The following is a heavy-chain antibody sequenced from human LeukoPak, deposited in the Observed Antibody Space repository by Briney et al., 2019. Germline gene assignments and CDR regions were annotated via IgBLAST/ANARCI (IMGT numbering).Heavy chain of an antibody. CDR1: GFTFSNAW. D-gene: IGHD6-13*01. CDR2: IKSKTDGGTT. CDR3: TTGALIAAAGSTDY. J-gene: IGHJ4*02. V-gene: IGHV3-15*01. Sequence: PGGSLRLSCAASGFTFSNAWMSWVRQAPGEGLEWVGRIKSKTDGGTTDYAAPVKGRFTISRDDSKNTLYLQMNSLKTEDTAVYYCTTGALIAAAGSTDYWGQGTLVTVSS.